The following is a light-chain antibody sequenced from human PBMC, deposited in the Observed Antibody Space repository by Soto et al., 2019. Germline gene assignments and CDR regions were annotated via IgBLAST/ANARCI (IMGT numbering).Light chain of an antibody. V-gene: IGKV2-28*01. CDR3: MQALQTPYT. CDR2: LGS. CDR1: QRLLHSNGNHF. J-gene: IGKJ2*01. Sequence: EIVVTQSPPSLTVTRGEPASISCRSRQRLLHSNGNHFLDWYLQKPGQSPQLLIYLGSYRASGVPDRVSGSGAGTDFTLKITRVEAEDVGIYYCMQALQTPYTFGQGTKVDIK.